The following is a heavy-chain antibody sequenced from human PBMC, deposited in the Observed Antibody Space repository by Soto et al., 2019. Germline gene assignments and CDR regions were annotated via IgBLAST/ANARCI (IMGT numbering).Heavy chain of an antibody. V-gene: IGHV3-49*03. Sequence: EVQLVESGGGLVQPGRSLRLSCTASGFTFGDYAMSWFRQAPGKGLEWVGFIRSKAYGGTTEYAASVKGRFTISRDDSKSIAYLQMNSLKTEDTAVYYCTRMYDSSGYYYLRADYWGQGTLVTVSS. CDR3: TRMYDSSGYYYLRADY. D-gene: IGHD3-22*01. CDR1: GFTFGDYA. J-gene: IGHJ4*02. CDR2: IRSKAYGGTT.